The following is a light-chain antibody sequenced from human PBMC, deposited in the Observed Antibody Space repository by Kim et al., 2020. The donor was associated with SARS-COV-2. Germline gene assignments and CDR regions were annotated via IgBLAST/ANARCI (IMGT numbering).Light chain of an antibody. CDR1: SLRTYY. CDR3: NSRDSGSNHLV. Sequence: SSELTQDPAVSVALGQTVGITCQGDSLRTYYASWYQQKPGQAPVLVIYGKNNRPSGIPDRFSGSNSGDTASLTITGAQAEDEADYYCNSRDSGSNHLVF. J-gene: IGLJ1*01. CDR2: GKN. V-gene: IGLV3-19*01.